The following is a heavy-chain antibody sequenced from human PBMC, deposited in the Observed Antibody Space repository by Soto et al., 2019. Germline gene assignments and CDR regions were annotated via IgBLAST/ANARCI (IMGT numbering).Heavy chain of an antibody. CDR3: ARGRGGYSYGYLTGYYYYGMDV. V-gene: IGHV1-8*01. CDR1: GYTLTSYD. J-gene: IGHJ6*02. Sequence: GASVKVSCKASGYTLTSYDINWVRQATGQGLEWMGWMNPNSGNTGYAQKFQGRVTMTRNTSISTAYMELSSLRSEDTAVYYCARGRGGYSYGYLTGYYYYGMDVWGQGTTVTVSS. D-gene: IGHD5-18*01. CDR2: MNPNSGNT.